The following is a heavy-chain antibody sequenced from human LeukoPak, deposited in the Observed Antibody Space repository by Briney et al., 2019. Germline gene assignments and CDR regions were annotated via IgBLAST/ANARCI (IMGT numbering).Heavy chain of an antibody. V-gene: IGHV3-23*01. CDR3: AKHYDILTGYITPFDY. CDR2: ISGSGGST. CDR1: GFTFSSYA. J-gene: IGHJ4*02. D-gene: IGHD3-9*01. Sequence: GGSLRLSCAASGFTFSSYAMSRVRQAPGKGLEWVSAISGSGGSTYYADSVKGRFTISRDNSKNTLYLQMNSLRAEDTAVYYCAKHYDILTGYITPFDYWGQGTLVTVSS.